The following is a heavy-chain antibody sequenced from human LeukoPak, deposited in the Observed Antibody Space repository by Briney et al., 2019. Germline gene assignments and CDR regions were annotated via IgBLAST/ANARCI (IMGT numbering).Heavy chain of an antibody. Sequence: PSETLSLTCTVPGGSISSYYWSWIRQPPGKGLEWIGYIYTSGSTNYNPSLKSRVSISVDTSKKQFSQKLSSVTAADTAVYYYSRIRTTGYYAFDIWGQGTMVTVSS. J-gene: IGHJ3*02. CDR1: GGSISSYY. CDR3: SRIRTTGYYAFDI. V-gene: IGHV4-4*09. CDR2: IYTSGST. D-gene: IGHD4-11*01.